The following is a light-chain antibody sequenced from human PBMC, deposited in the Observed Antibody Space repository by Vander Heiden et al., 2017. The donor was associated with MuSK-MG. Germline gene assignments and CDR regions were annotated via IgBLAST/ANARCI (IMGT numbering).Light chain of an antibody. J-gene: IGKJ4*01. CDR2: AAS. V-gene: IGKV1-39*01. CDR1: LSMTTY. CDR3: QQSYTTPLS. Sequence: DIQMTQSPSSLSAAVGDRVTITCRASLSMTTYLNWYQQKPGKAPKLLIYAASSLQSGVPSRFSGSASGTEFTLTINSLQPEDFATYYCQQSYTTPLSFGGGTRVEIK.